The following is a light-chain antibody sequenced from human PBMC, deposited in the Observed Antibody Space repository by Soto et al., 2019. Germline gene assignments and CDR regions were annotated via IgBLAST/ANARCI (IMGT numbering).Light chain of an antibody. CDR3: AAWDDSLNGNWV. CDR1: SSNIGSNA. Sequence: QSVLTQPPSASVTPGQRVTISCSGSSSNIGSNAVNWYQQLPGTAPKLLIYSNNQRPSGFPDRFSGSKSGTSASLAISGLQSEDEADYYCAAWDDSLNGNWVFGGGTKLTVL. J-gene: IGLJ3*02. CDR2: SNN. V-gene: IGLV1-44*01.